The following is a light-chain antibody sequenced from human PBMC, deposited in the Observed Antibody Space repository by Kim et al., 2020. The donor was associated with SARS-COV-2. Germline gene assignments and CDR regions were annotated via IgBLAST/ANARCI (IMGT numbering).Light chain of an antibody. CDR3: QAWDSSTVV. Sequence: VSPGQTASIPCSGDKLGDKYVDWYQQKPGQSPVVVIYQHNKRPSGIPERFSGSNSGNTATLTISGTQAMDEADYYCQAWDSSTVVFGGGTQLTVL. CDR2: QHN. CDR1: KLGDKY. V-gene: IGLV3-1*01. J-gene: IGLJ3*02.